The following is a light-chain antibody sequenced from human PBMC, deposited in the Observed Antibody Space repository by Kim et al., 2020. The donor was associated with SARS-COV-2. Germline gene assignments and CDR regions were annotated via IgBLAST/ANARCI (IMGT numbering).Light chain of an antibody. CDR1: QRISSR. V-gene: IGKV1-5*01. CDR3: QQYHSYSYT. CDR2: DAS. J-gene: IGKJ2*01. Sequence: SASVGDRVTITCRASQRISSRLAWYHQRPGKAPRLLIYDASDLESGVPSRFSGSGSGTEFALTISSLQPDDFATYYCQQYHSYSYTFGQGTKLEI.